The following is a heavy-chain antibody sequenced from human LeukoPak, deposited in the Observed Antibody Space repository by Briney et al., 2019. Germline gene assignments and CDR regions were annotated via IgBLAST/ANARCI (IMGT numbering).Heavy chain of an antibody. J-gene: IGHJ3*02. Sequence: SETLSLTCTVSGGSISSSNYCWGWIRQPPGKGLEWIASICNSGSTYYNPPLKSRLIISVDMSKNQFSLKLSSVTAADTALYYCAAYSNTWYRRTFDIWGQGTMVTVSS. CDR1: GGSISSSNYC. CDR3: AAYSNTWYRRTFDI. V-gene: IGHV4-39*01. D-gene: IGHD6-13*01. CDR2: ICNSGST.